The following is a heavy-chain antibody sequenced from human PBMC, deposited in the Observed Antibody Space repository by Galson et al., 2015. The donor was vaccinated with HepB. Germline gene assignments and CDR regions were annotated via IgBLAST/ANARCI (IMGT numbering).Heavy chain of an antibody. V-gene: IGHV3-74*01. Sequence: SLRLSCAASGFTLSNYWMHWVRQSPGKGLVWVSRIKSDGSSTNYADSVKGRFTISRDNAENTLYLQMNSLRSEDTAVYYCAKSIAAALGWFDPWGQGTLVTVSS. CDR3: AKSIAAALGWFDP. D-gene: IGHD6-13*01. CDR2: IKSDGSST. J-gene: IGHJ5*02. CDR1: GFTLSNYW.